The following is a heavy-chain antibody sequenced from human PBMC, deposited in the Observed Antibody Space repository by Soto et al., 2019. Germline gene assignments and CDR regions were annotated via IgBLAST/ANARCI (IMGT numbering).Heavy chain of an antibody. CDR2: ITWNSVAL. D-gene: IGHD3-9*01. V-gene: IGHV3-9*01. Sequence: VQLVESGGGLVRPGGSLRLSCAASGFTFDDHAMHWVRQAPGKGLEWISAITWNSVALDYADSVKGRFTISRDNAKNSLYLQMNSLRPEGTALYYCAKERVRDFDGWGQGTLVTVSS. J-gene: IGHJ4*02. CDR1: GFTFDDHA. CDR3: AKERVRDFDG.